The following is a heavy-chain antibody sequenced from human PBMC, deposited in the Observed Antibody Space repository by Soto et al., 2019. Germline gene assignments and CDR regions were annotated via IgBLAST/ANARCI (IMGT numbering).Heavy chain of an antibody. V-gene: IGHV4-59*08. D-gene: IGHD3-10*01. J-gene: IGHJ6*02. Sequence: SETLSLICTVSGGSISSINNHFSNHYCSWIRLSPGKGLEWIGYISNIGFTRYNPSLKSRVSISVDTSKNQFSLKLTSVTAAETAVYYCTTQGFGGLHGLVDVWGQGTTVTGSS. CDR1: GGSISSINNHFSNHY. CDR3: TTQGFGGLHGLVDV. CDR2: ISNIGFT.